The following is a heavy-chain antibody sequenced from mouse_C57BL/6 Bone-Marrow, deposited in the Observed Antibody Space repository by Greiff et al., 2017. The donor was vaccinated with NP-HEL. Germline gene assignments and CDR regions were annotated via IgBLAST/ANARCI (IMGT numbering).Heavy chain of an antibody. CDR1: GYTFTDYY. V-gene: IGHV1-26*01. D-gene: IGHD2-3*01. CDR2: INPNNGGT. Sequence: EVQLQQSGPELVKPGASVKISCKASGYTFTDYYMNWVKQSHGKSLEWIGDINPNNGGTSYNQKFKGKATLTVDKSSSTAYMELRRLTSEASAVYFCAGLLGDWYFDVWGTGTTVTVSS. J-gene: IGHJ1*03. CDR3: AGLLGDWYFDV.